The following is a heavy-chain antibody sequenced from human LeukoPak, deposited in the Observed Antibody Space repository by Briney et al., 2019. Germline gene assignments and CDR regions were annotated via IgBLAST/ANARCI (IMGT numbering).Heavy chain of an antibody. J-gene: IGHJ4*02. CDR3: ASATTSSSLPSLGY. CDR1: GGTFSSYA. Sequence: GASVKVSCKASGGTFSSYAISWVRQAPGQGLEWMGGIIPIFGTANYAQKFQGRVTITADKSTGTAYMELSSLRSEDTAVYYCASATTSSSLPSLGYWGQGTLVTVSS. D-gene: IGHD2-2*01. V-gene: IGHV1-69*06. CDR2: IIPIFGTA.